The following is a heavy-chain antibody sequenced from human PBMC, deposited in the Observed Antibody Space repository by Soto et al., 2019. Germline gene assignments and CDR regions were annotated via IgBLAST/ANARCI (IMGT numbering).Heavy chain of an antibody. CDR3: VNVYRRTLDY. CDR2: ISISGDTT. D-gene: IGHD3-16*01. V-gene: IGHV3-23*01. J-gene: IGHJ4*02. CDR1: GFSFSSLA. Sequence: PGGSLRLSCVASGFSFSSLAMTWVRQAPGKGLEWVSGISISGDTTYYADSVKGRFTIPRDNSKNALYLQMNSLRAEDTALYFCVNVYRRTLDYWGQGILVTVSS.